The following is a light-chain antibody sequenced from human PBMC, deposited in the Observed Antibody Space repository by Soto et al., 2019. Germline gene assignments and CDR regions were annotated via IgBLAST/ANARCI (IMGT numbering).Light chain of an antibody. CDR3: QQSYSTPRVT. CDR2: AAS. CDR1: QVISTS. J-gene: IGKJ3*01. Sequence: DIQLTQSPSFLSPSIGEIVTITCRASQVISTSLAWYQVKPGKAPKLLIYAASSLQSGVPSRFSGSGSGTDFTLTISSLQPEDFATYYCQQSYSTPRVTFGPGTKVDIK. V-gene: IGKV1-39*01.